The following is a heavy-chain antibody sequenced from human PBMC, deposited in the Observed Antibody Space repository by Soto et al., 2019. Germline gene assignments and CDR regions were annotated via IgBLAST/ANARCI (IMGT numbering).Heavy chain of an antibody. CDR3: ARTRSHSSGWYNWFDP. D-gene: IGHD6-19*01. CDR2: TYYRSKWYN. V-gene: IGHV6-1*01. CDR1: GDSVASNSAA. Sequence: QTLSLTCAISGDSVASNSAAWNWIRQSPSRGLEWLGRTYYRSKWYNDYAVSVKSRITINPDTSKNQFSLQLNSVTPEDTAVYYCARTRSHSSGWYNWFDPWGQGTLVTVSS. J-gene: IGHJ5*02.